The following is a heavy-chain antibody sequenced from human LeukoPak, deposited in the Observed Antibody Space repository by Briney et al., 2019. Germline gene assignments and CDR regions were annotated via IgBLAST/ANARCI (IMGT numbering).Heavy chain of an antibody. CDR3: ARTIAVAGNWFDP. D-gene: IGHD6-19*01. CDR2: IDWDDDE. V-gene: IGHV2-70*11. Sequence: TLSLTCAVYGGSFSGYYWSWIRQPPGKAPEWLARIDWDDDEHYTASLRTRLTISKDTSKNQVVLRMTNMDPVDTATYYCARTIAVAGNWFDPWGQGTLVTVSS. J-gene: IGHJ5*02. CDR1: GGSFSGYY.